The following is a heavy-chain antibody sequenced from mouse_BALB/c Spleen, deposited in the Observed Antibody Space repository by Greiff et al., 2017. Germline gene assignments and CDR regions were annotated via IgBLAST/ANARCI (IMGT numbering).Heavy chain of an antibody. CDR1: GFNIKDYY. Sequence: VQLQQSGAELVRSGASVKLSCTASGFNIKDYYMHWVKQRPEQGLEWIGWIDPENGDTEYAPKFQGKATMTADTSSNTAYLQLSSLTSEDTAVYYCNALESGFDYWGQGTTLTVSS. J-gene: IGHJ2*01. V-gene: IGHV14-4*02. CDR3: NALESGFDY. CDR2: IDPENGDT.